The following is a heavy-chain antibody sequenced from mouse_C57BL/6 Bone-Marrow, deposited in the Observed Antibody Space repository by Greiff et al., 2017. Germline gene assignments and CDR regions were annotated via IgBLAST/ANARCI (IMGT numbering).Heavy chain of an antibody. D-gene: IGHD2-3*01. Sequence: EVMLVESGEGLVKPGGSLKLSCAASGFTFSSYAMSWVRQTPEKRLEWVAYISSGGDYIYYADTVKGRFTISSDNARNTLYLQMSSLKSEDTAMYYCTREGGGYYVRYFDYWGQGTTLTVSS. J-gene: IGHJ2*01. CDR3: TREGGGYYVRYFDY. CDR2: ISSGGDYI. V-gene: IGHV5-9-1*02. CDR1: GFTFSSYA.